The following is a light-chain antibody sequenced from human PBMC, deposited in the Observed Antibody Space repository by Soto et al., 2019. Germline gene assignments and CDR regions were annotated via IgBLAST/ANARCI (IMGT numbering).Light chain of an antibody. Sequence: EIVMTQSPATLSVSPGEKATLSCRASRSVRSKLAWYHPNPGQALRSLMHGASTRATGIPARFSGSGSGTEFTLTISSLLSEDFAVYYCRQYNNRPLTFGQRTLLEIK. J-gene: IGKJ5*01. V-gene: IGKV3-15*01. CDR2: GAS. CDR1: RSVRSK. CDR3: RQYNNRPLT.